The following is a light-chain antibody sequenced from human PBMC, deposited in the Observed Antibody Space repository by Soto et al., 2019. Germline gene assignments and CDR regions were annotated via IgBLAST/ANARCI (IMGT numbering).Light chain of an antibody. V-gene: IGLV2-23*01. CDR2: EGS. CDR3: CSYAVGSTLV. Sequence: QSALTQPASVSGSPGQSITISCTGTSSDVGSYNLVSWHQQHPGKAPKLMIYEGSKRPSGVSHRFSGSKSDNTASLTISGLQAEDEADYYCCSYAVGSTLVFGGGTQLTVL. J-gene: IGLJ2*01. CDR1: SSDVGSYNL.